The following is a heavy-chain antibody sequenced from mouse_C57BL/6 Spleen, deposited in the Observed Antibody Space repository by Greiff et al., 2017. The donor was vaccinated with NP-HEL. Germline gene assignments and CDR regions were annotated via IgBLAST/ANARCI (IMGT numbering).Heavy chain of an antibody. CDR2: INYDGSST. Sequence: EVKVVESEGGLVQPGSSMKLSCTASGFTFSDYYMAWVRQVPEKGLEWVANINYDGSSTYYLDSLKSRFIISRDNAKNILYLQMSSLKSEDTATYYCARVSSSIYYYGSSYVFDYWGQGTTLTVSS. CDR3: ARVSSSIYYYGSSYVFDY. D-gene: IGHD1-1*01. CDR1: GFTFSDYY. V-gene: IGHV5-16*01. J-gene: IGHJ2*01.